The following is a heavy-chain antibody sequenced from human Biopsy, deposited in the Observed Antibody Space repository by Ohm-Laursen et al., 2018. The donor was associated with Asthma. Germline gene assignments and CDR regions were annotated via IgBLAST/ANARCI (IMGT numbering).Heavy chain of an antibody. V-gene: IGHV3-30*18. Sequence: SLRLSCAASGFTFSSYAMSWVRQAPGKGLEWVAIISHDGTTEYYADSVKGRFTISRDNSRDTVSLQMNSLRADDTAVYYCAKGWYFDSWGQGTQVTVSS. D-gene: IGHD6-13*01. CDR3: AKGWYFDS. J-gene: IGHJ4*02. CDR2: ISHDGTTE. CDR1: GFTFSSYA.